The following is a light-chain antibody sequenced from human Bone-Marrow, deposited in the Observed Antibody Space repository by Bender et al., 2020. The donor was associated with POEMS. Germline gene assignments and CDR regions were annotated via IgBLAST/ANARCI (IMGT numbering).Light chain of an antibody. CDR1: DSNIGSNT. V-gene: IGLV1-44*01. CDR3: ASWDDRLDGYVV. CDR2: IND. Sequence: QSVLTQPPSASGTPGQRVTISCSGSDSNIGSNTVTWYQQLPGTAPKLLIYINDRRPSGVPDRFSGSKSGTSASLAISGLQSEDEADYFCASWDDRLDGYVVFGGGTKLTVL. J-gene: IGLJ2*01.